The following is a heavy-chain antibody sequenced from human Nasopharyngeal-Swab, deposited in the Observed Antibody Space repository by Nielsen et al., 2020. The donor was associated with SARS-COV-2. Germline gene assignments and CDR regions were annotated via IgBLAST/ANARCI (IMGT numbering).Heavy chain of an antibody. CDR1: GGPISTYF. V-gene: IGHV4-59*01. Sequence: SETLSLTCDVSGGPISTYFWNWIRQAPGKGLEWIGYIYYTGSTNYNPSLKSRVTISVGPSKNQLSLKLASVTAADTAVYYCARGGWLRNDDYFYFMDVWGKGTTVTVSS. CDR2: IYYTGST. D-gene: IGHD3-22*01. J-gene: IGHJ6*03. CDR3: ARGGWLRNDDYFYFMDV.